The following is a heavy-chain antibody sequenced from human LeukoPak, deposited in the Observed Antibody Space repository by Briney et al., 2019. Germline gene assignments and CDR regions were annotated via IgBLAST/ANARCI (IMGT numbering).Heavy chain of an antibody. CDR3: ARGWVRGVLYYYYMDV. D-gene: IGHD3-10*01. V-gene: IGHV3-9*01. CDR2: ISWNSGSI. CDR1: GFTFDDYA. Sequence: PGGSLRLSCAASGFTFDDYAMHWVRQAPGKGLEWVSGISWNSGSIGYADSVKGRFTISRDNAKNSLYLQMNSLRAEDTALYYCARGWVRGVLYYYYMDVWGKGTTVTVSS. J-gene: IGHJ6*03.